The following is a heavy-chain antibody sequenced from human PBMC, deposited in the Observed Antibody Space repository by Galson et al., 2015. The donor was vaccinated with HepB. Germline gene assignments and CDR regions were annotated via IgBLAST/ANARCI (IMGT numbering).Heavy chain of an antibody. J-gene: IGHJ4*02. CDR3: ARPDDYDISGYFLGY. V-gene: IGHV3-30*04. CDR2: ISNDGESK. Sequence: SLRLSCAASGFNFNNFAMHWVRQAPGKGLEWVSIISNDGESKYYADSVKGRFTISRDNSKNMLYVQMNSLRPEDTAVYYCARPDDYDISGYFLGYWGQGILVTVS. D-gene: IGHD3-22*01. CDR1: GFNFNNFA.